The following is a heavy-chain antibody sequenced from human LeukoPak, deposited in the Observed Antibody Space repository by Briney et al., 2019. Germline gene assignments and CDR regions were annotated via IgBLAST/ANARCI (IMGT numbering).Heavy chain of an antibody. Sequence: ASVKVSCKASGYTFTSYAMHWVRQAPGQGLEWMGWMNPNSGNTGYAQKFQGRVTMTRNTSISTAYMELSSLRSEDTAVYYCARANWDYGGNSGAFDIWGQGTMVTVSS. CDR2: MNPNSGNT. CDR3: ARANWDYGGNSGAFDI. J-gene: IGHJ3*02. D-gene: IGHD4-23*01. V-gene: IGHV1-8*02. CDR1: GYTFTSYA.